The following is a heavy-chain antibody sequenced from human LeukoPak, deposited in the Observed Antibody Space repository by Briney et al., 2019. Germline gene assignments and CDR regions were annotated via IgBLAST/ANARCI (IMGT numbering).Heavy chain of an antibody. CDR1: GGSISSYY. V-gene: IGHV4-59*01. J-gene: IGHJ3*02. CDR3: AREKNEYAFDI. D-gene: IGHD2/OR15-2a*01. Sequence: SETLSLTCTVSGGSISSYYWSWIRQPPGKGLEWIGYIHYCGSTNYNPSLKSRVSISVDTSKNQFSLWLSSVTAADTAMYYCAREKNEYAFDIWGQGTMVTVSS. CDR2: IHYCGST.